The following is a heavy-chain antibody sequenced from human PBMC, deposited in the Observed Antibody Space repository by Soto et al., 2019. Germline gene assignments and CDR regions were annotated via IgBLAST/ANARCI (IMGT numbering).Heavy chain of an antibody. CDR2: ISAGGSNT. J-gene: IGHJ4*02. D-gene: IGHD6-6*01. V-gene: IGHV3-23*01. CDR3: AKEYSTSFDY. Sequence: PGGSLRLSCAASGFSFSNYAMNWVRQAPGKGLEWVSAISAGGSNTNYADSVKGRFTISSDNSKNTLYLQMNGLRADDTAVYYGAKEYSTSFDYWGQGTPVTVSS. CDR1: GFSFSNYA.